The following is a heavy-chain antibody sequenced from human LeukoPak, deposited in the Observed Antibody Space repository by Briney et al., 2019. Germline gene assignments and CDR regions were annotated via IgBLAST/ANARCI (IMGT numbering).Heavy chain of an antibody. D-gene: IGHD4-17*01. J-gene: IGHJ4*02. CDR1: GYTFTGYD. CDR2: INPDSGGT. Sequence: ASVKVSCKASGYTFTGYDMHWVRQAPGQGLEWMGWINPDSGGTIYAQKLEGRVTMTRDTPSSTTYMELSRLRSDDTAVYYCAREAGGMTTVTHFDYWGQGTLVTVSS. CDR3: AREAGGMTTVTHFDY. V-gene: IGHV1-2*02.